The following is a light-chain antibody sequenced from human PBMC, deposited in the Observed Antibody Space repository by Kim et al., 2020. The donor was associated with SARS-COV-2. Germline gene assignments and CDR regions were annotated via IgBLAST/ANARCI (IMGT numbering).Light chain of an antibody. Sequence: ASVGDRVTITCRASQNSRSYLNWYHQKPGKSPKRLIYDASNLQSDVPSRFRGSGSGTDFTLTISSLQPEDFATYYCQQTYSSQITFGGGTKVDIK. J-gene: IGKJ4*01. CDR2: DAS. CDR3: QQTYSSQIT. CDR1: QNSRSY. V-gene: IGKV1-39*01.